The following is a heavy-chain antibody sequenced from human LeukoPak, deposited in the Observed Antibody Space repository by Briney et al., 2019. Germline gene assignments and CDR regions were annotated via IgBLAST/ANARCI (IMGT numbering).Heavy chain of an antibody. CDR1: GFTFSSYS. J-gene: IGHJ4*02. CDR2: ISSSSSYI. V-gene: IGHV3-21*01. CDR3: AREGYSGYDYGGGIFDY. Sequence: PGGSLRLSCAAPGFTFSSYSMNWVRQAPGKGLEWVSSISSSSSYIYYADSVKGRFTISRDNAKNSLYLQMNSLRAEDTAVYYCAREGYSGYDYGGGIFDYWGQGTLVTVSS. D-gene: IGHD5-12*01.